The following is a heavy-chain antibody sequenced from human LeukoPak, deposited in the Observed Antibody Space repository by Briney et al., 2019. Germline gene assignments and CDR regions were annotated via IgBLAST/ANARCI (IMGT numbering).Heavy chain of an antibody. V-gene: IGHV4-59*12. CDR1: GGSFSGYY. J-gene: IGHJ3*02. Sequence: PSETLSLTCAVYGGSFSGYYWSWIRQSPGKGLEWIGFVYYIGTTNYNPSLKSRVTISLGTSKNQFSLRLSSVTAADTAVYYCARGGNDAFDIWGQGTVVTVSS. CDR3: ARGGNDAFDI. CDR2: VYYIGTT. D-gene: IGHD4-23*01.